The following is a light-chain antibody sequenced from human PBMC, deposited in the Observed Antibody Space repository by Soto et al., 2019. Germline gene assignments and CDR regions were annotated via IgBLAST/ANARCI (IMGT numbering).Light chain of an antibody. V-gene: IGKV3-20*01. J-gene: IGKJ4*01. CDR1: QSVGTY. CDR2: GAS. Sequence: EIVLTQSPGTLSLSPGERATLSCRASQSVGTYLAWYQQKPGQAPRLLIYGASSRATGIPDRFSGSGSGTAFTLTISRLEPEDFAVYYCQQYVSIPLTFGGGTKVEIK. CDR3: QQYVSIPLT.